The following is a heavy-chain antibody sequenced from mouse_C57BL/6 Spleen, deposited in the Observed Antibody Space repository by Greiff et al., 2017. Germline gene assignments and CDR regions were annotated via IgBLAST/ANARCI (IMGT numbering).Heavy chain of an antibody. CDR3: VNWDVYYAMDY. CDR1: GYAFSSYW. J-gene: IGHJ4*01. Sequence: QVQLQQSGAELVKPGASVKISCKASGYAFSSYWMNWVKQRPGKGLEWIGQIYPGDGDTNYNGKFKGKATLTADKSSSTAYMQLSSLTSEDSAVYFCVNWDVYYAMDYWGQGTSVTVSS. V-gene: IGHV1-80*01. CDR2: IYPGDGDT. D-gene: IGHD4-1*01.